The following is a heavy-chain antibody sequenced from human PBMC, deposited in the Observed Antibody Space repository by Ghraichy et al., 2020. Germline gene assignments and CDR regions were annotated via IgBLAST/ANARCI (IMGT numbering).Heavy chain of an antibody. CDR1: GFTFNSFG. V-gene: IGHV3-30*18. CDR3: AKATSGSYRSPFDI. Sequence: GGSLRLSCAASGFTFNSFGMHWVRRAPGKGLEWLAVISYKGSNKYYAESVRGRFTISRDNSKNMLYVEMNSLRPEDTAVYYCAKATSGSYRSPFDIWGRGTNVTVS. CDR2: ISYKGSNK. J-gene: IGHJ3*02. D-gene: IGHD3-16*02.